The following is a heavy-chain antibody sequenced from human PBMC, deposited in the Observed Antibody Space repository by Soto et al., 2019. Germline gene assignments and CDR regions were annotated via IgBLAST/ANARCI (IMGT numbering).Heavy chain of an antibody. D-gene: IGHD3-3*02. CDR1: GFSVSRSY. J-gene: IGHJ6*02. CDR2: IDLGGIA. V-gene: IGHV3-66*01. CDR3: ARDPFSDYYYYGLDV. Sequence: QLVESGGGLVQPGGSLRLSCAASGFSVSRSYMTWVRQAPGKGLEGVSIIDLGGIAHYTDSVKGRFTISRDSSQNTLYLQMTSLRAEDTAVYFCARDPFSDYYYYGLDVWGQGTTVTVSS.